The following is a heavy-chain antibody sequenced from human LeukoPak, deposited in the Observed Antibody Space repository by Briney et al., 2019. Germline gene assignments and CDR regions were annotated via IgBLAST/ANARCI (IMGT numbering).Heavy chain of an antibody. J-gene: IGHJ4*02. Sequence: SGGSLRLSCAASGFTFSSYSMNWVRQAPGKGLEWVSLIYSGSSTYYADSVKGRFTISRDNAKNTVYLQMNSLSAEDTGVYYCARAREAQWLVDYWGQGTLVTVSS. D-gene: IGHD6-19*01. CDR3: ARAREAQWLVDY. V-gene: IGHV3-66*01. CDR2: IYSGSST. CDR1: GFTFSSYS.